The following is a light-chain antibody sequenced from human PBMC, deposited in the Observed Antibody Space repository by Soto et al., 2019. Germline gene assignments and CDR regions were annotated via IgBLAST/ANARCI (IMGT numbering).Light chain of an antibody. J-gene: IGKJ5*01. V-gene: IGKV3D-7*01. CDR3: LQDYHLPIT. CDR2: GAS. Sequence: VFTQSPGTLSVSRVEGATLSCRSSQSISSSDVSWYQQKPGQAPRLVIYGASTRATGIPARFSGSGRGSGTDFTLTISSLHHEDFAVYYCLQDYHLPITFGQGTR. CDR1: QSISSSD.